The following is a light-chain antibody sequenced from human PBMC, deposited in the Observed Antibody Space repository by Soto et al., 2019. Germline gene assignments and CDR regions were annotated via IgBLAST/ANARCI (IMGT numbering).Light chain of an antibody. CDR1: QGISSY. CDR2: AAS. V-gene: IGKV1-8*01. Sequence: IRMTQSPSSFSASTGDRVTITCRASQGISSYLAWYQQKPGKAPKLLIYAASTLQSGVPSRFSGSGSGTDFTLTISCLQSEDFATYYCQQYYSYPPTFGQGTRLEIK. CDR3: QQYYSYPPT. J-gene: IGKJ5*01.